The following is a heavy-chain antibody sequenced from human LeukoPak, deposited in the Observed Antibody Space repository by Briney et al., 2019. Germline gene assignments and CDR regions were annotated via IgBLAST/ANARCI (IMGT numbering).Heavy chain of an antibody. V-gene: IGHV3-15*01. CDR2: IKSKTDGGTT. Sequence: GGSLRLSCAASGFTFSNAWMSWVRQAPGKGLEWVGRIKSKTDGGTTDYAAPVKGRFTISRDDSKNTLYLQMNSLRAEDTAVYYCAKSSSTYYDILTGYFLKGYFDYWGQGTLVTVSS. CDR3: AKSSSTYYDILTGYFLKGYFDY. D-gene: IGHD3-9*01. J-gene: IGHJ4*02. CDR1: GFTFSNAW.